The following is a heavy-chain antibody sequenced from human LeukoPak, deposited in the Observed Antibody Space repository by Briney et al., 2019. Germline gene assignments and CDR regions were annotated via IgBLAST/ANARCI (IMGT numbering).Heavy chain of an antibody. CDR3: AIYYYGSGSYVDY. V-gene: IGHV1-69*05. CDR1: GGTFCSYA. CDR2: IVPIFGTA. J-gene: IGHJ4*02. Sequence: SVKVSCKASGGTFCSYAISWVRQAPGQGLEWMGRIVPIFGTANYAQKFQGRVTITTDESTSTAYMELSSLRSEDTAVYYCAIYYYGSGSYVDYWGQGTLVTVSS. D-gene: IGHD3-10*01.